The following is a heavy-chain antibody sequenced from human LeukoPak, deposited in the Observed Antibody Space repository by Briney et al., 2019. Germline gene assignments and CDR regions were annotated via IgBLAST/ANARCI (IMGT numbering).Heavy chain of an antibody. CDR1: GGSVRNYY. Sequence: PSETLSLTCTVSGGSVRNYYWNRIRQPPGKGLEWIGYISYSGTTNYNPSLKSRVTISVDTSKNQFSLKLSSVTAADTAVYYCARSFLSEAVAYWGKGTLVTSPQ. J-gene: IGHJ4*02. CDR3: ARSFLSEAVAY. CDR2: ISYSGTT. D-gene: IGHD6-13*01. V-gene: IGHV4-59*02.